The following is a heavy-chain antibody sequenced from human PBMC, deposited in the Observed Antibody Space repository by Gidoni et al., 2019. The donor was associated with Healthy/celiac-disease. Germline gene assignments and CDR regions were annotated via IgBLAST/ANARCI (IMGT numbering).Heavy chain of an antibody. CDR3: ARLSGSYFDY. V-gene: IGHV4-39*01. CDR1: GCSISSSSYY. Sequence: QLQLQESGPGLSKTSDTLSLTCTVSGCSISSSSYYWGWIRQPPGKGLEWIGIIYYSGSTYYNPSLKSRVTISVDTSKNQFSLKLSSVTAADTAVYYCARLSGSYFDYWGQGTLVTVSS. J-gene: IGHJ4*02. D-gene: IGHD1-26*01. CDR2: IYYSGST.